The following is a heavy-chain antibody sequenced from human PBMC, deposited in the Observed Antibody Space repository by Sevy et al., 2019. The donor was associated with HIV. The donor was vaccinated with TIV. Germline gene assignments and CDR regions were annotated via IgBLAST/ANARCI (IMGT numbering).Heavy chain of an antibody. Sequence: TEILSLTCAVYGGSFSDYSWSWIRQPPGKGLEGIGEINHSGSTNYNPSLKSRVTISVDTSKNQFSLKLSSVTAADTAVYYCARCRGTRVTMIVVVVTGYFDYWGQGTLVIVSS. CDR2: INHSGST. CDR1: GGSFSDYS. J-gene: IGHJ4*02. CDR3: ARCRGTRVTMIVVVVTGYFDY. V-gene: IGHV4-34*01. D-gene: IGHD3-22*01.